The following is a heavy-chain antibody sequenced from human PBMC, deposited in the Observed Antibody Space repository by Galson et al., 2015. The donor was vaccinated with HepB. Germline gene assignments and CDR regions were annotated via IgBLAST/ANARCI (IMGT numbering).Heavy chain of an antibody. J-gene: IGHJ4*02. D-gene: IGHD3-22*01. CDR1: GFTFSSYA. Sequence: SLRLSCAASGFTFSSYAMHWVRQAPGKGLEWVAVISYDGSNKYYADSVKGRFTISRDNSKNTLYLQMNSLRAEDTAVYYCARDADSHSQYYFDYWGQGTLVTVSS. V-gene: IGHV3-30*04. CDR3: ARDADSHSQYYFDY. CDR2: ISYDGSNK.